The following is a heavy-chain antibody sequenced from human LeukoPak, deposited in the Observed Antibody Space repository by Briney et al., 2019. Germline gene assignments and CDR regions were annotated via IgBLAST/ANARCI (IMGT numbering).Heavy chain of an antibody. D-gene: IGHD2-21*02. V-gene: IGHV6-1*01. CDR1: GDSVSSNSAA. Sequence: PSQTLPLTCAISGDSVSSNSAAWNWIRQSPSRGLEWLGRTYYRSKWYNDYAVSVKIRITINPDTSKNQFSLQLNSVTPEDTAVYYCARTGGVTWPGADENAFDIWGQGTMVTVSS. CDR2: TYYRSKWYN. J-gene: IGHJ3*02. CDR3: ARTGGVTWPGADENAFDI.